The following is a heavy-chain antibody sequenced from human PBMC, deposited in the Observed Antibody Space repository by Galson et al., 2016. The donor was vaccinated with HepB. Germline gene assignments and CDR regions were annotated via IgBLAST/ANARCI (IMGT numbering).Heavy chain of an antibody. CDR1: GFPFYTYA. D-gene: IGHD2/OR15-2a*01. CDR2: ISASGGTT. Sequence: SLRLSCAASGFPFYTYAMSWVRQAPGKGLEWVSDISASGGTTHYADSVKGRFTISRDNSKKTLYLQMNSLRADDTAVYYCAKEGFYDPLRYWGQGTLVTVSS. J-gene: IGHJ4*02. CDR3: AKEGFYDPLRY. V-gene: IGHV3-23*01.